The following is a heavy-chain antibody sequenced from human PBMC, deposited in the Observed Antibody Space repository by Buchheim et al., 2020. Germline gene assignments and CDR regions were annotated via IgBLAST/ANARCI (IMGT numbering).Heavy chain of an antibody. Sequence: QVQLQESGPGLVKPSETLSLTCTVSGGSISSYYWSWIRQPPGKGLEWIGYIYYSGSTNYNPSLKSRVTISVDTSKNQFSLKLSSVTAADTAVYYCARSDYEGDYVPNYYYGMDVWGQGTT. CDR3: ARSDYEGDYVPNYYYGMDV. J-gene: IGHJ6*02. CDR1: GGSISSYY. V-gene: IGHV4-59*01. D-gene: IGHD4-17*01. CDR2: IYYSGST.